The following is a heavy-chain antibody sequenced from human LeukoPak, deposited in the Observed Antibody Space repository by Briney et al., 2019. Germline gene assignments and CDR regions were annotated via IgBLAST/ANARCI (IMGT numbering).Heavy chain of an antibody. CDR2: INHSGST. CDR3: ARGTIPTFGR. Sequence: PSETLSLTCAVYGGSFSGYYWSWIRQPPGKGLEWIGEINHSGSTNYNPSLRSRVTISVDTSKNQFSLNLSSVTAADTAVYYCARGTIPTFGRWGQGTLVTVSS. CDR1: GGSFSGYY. D-gene: IGHD3-16*01. V-gene: IGHV4-34*01. J-gene: IGHJ4*02.